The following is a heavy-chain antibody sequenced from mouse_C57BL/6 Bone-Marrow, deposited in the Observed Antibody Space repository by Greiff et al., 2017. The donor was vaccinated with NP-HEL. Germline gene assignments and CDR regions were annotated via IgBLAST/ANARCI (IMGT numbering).Heavy chain of an antibody. Sequence: QVQLQQPGAELVKPGASVKLSCKASGYTFTSYWMHWVKQRPGQGLEWIGMIHPNSGSTNYNEKFKSKATLTVDKSSSTAYMQLSSLTSEDSAVYYCARSETGTDWYFDVWGTGTTVTVSS. V-gene: IGHV1-64*01. J-gene: IGHJ1*03. CDR2: IHPNSGST. D-gene: IGHD4-1*01. CDR1: GYTFTSYW. CDR3: ARSETGTDWYFDV.